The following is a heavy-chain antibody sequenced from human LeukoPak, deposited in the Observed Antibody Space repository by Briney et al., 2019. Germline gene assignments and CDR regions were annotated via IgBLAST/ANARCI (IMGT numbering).Heavy chain of an antibody. V-gene: IGHV4-59*12. J-gene: IGHJ5*02. Sequence: PSETLSLTCTVSGGSISSYYWSWIWQPPGKGLEWIGYIYYSGSTNYNPSLKSRVTISVDTSKNQFSLKLSSVTAADTAVYYCARRDYYDSSGYLWGQGTLVTVSS. D-gene: IGHD3-22*01. CDR3: ARRDYYDSSGYL. CDR2: IYYSGST. CDR1: GGSISSYY.